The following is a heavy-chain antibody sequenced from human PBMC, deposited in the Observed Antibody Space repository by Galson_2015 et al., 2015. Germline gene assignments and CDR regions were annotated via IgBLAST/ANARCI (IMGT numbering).Heavy chain of an antibody. V-gene: IGHV1-3*01. CDR2: INAGNGYT. CDR1: GYTFTTYT. J-gene: IGHJ3*02. CDR3: AREGLDAFDI. Sequence: SVKVSCKASGYTFTTYTIHWVRQAPGQGLEWMGWINAGNGYTKYSQKFQGRVTITRDTSASTAYMELSSLRSEDTAVHYRAREGLDAFDIWGQGTMVTVSS.